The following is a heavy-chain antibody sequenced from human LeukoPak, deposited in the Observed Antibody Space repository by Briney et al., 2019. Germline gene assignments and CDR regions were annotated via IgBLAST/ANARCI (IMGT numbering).Heavy chain of an antibody. D-gene: IGHD3-3*01. CDR3: ARGQNDFWSGGAANWFDP. V-gene: IGHV4-61*02. J-gene: IGHJ5*02. Sequence: SETLSLTCTVSGGSISSGSYYWSWIRQPAGKGLEWIGRIYTSGSTNYNPSLKSRVTISVDTSKNQFSLKPSSVTAADTAVYYCARGQNDFWSGGAANWFDPWGQGTLVTVSS. CDR1: GGSISSGSYY. CDR2: IYTSGST.